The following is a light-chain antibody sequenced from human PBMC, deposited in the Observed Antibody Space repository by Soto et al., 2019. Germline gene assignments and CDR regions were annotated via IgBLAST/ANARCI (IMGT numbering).Light chain of an antibody. J-gene: IGKJ1*01. V-gene: IGKV1-39*01. Sequence: DIQMTQSPSSLSASVGDRVIITCRASQTIGIYLNWYQQKPGKAPKPLIYGASGLQVGVPSRFRGSGSGTDFTLTITSLQPEDFATYYCQQSYSASWTFGQGTKVDIK. CDR3: QQSYSASWT. CDR1: QTIGIY. CDR2: GAS.